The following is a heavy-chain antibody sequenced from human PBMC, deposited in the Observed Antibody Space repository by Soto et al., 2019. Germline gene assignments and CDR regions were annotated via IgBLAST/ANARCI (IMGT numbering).Heavy chain of an antibody. Sequence: LSLTCAASGFTFSSYSMNWVRQAPGKGLEWVSSISSSSSYIYYADSVKGRFTISRDNAKNSLYLQMNSLRAEDTAVYYCARDSYYGSGSPYFGPWGQGTLVTVSS. D-gene: IGHD3-10*01. CDR2: ISSSSSYI. J-gene: IGHJ5*02. CDR3: ARDSYYGSGSPYFGP. CDR1: GFTFSSYS. V-gene: IGHV3-21*01.